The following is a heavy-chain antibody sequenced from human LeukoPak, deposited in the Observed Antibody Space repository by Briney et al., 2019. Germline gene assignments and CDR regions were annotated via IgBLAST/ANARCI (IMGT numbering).Heavy chain of an antibody. CDR2: INHSGST. CDR3: ARGFIYFDY. V-gene: IGHV4-34*01. Sequence: SETLSLTCAVYGGSFSGYYWSWIRQPPGKGLEWIGEINHSGSTNYNPSLKSRVTISVDTSKNQFSLKLSSVTAADTAVYYCARGFIYFDYWGQGTLVTVSS. CDR1: GGSFSGYY. J-gene: IGHJ4*02.